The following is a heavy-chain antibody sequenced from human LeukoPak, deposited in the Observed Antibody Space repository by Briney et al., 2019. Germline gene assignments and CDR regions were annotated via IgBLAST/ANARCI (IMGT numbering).Heavy chain of an antibody. D-gene: IGHD6-6*01. CDR2: IYYSGST. CDR3: ARHHDPEYSSSSFAFDI. Sequence: PSETLSLTCAVYGGSFTKHQWSWIRQPPGKGLEWIGSIYYSGSTYYNPSLKSRVTISVDTSKNQFSLKLSSVTAADTAVYYCARHHDPEYSSSSFAFDIWGQGTMVTVSS. J-gene: IGHJ3*02. V-gene: IGHV4-39*01. CDR1: GGSFTKHQ.